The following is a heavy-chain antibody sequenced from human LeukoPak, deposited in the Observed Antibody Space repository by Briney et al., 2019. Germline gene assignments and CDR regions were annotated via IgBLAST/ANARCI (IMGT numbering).Heavy chain of an antibody. D-gene: IGHD2-21*02. Sequence: GGSLRLSCAASGFTFSRYWMTWVRQAPGKGLEWVASLKHDGSEKYYVDSVKGRFTISRDNAKKSLYLQMNSLRVEDTAVYYCARDITTYCNGDCXPQYWGQGTLVTVSS. CDR1: GFTFSRYW. J-gene: IGHJ1*01. V-gene: IGHV3-7*01. CDR3: ARDITTYCNGDCXPQY. CDR2: LKHDGSEK.